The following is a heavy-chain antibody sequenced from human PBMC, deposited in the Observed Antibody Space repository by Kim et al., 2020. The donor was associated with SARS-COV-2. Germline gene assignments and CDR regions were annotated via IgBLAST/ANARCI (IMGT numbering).Heavy chain of an antibody. Sequence: ASVKVSCKASGYTFTSYGISWVRQAPGQGLEWMGWISAYNCNTNFAQKLQGRVTMTTDTSTSTIYMELSSLRSDDTAVYYCAGDSSTVTTGGFDPWGQGTLVTVSS. CDR3: AGDSSTVTTGGFDP. J-gene: IGHJ5*02. V-gene: IGHV1-18*01. CDR2: ISAYNCNT. CDR1: GYTFTSYG. D-gene: IGHD4-17*01.